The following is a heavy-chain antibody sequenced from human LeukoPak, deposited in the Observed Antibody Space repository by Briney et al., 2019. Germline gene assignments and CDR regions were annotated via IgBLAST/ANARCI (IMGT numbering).Heavy chain of an antibody. CDR3: ARSAAAGTVGYYYYYMDV. CDR2: IYTSGST. J-gene: IGHJ6*03. V-gene: IGHV4-4*07. CDR1: GGSVSSYY. D-gene: IGHD6-13*01. Sequence: PSETLSLTCTVSGGSVSSYYWSWIRQPAGKGLEGIGRIYTSGSTNYNPSLKTRVTMSVDTSKNQFSLKLSSVPAADTAVYYCARSAAAGTVGYYYYYMDVWGKGTTVTVSS.